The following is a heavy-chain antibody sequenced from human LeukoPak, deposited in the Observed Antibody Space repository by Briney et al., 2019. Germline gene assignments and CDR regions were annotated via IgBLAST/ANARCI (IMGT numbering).Heavy chain of an antibody. J-gene: IGHJ4*02. CDR2: FKGKIDGGTT. Sequence: GGSLRPSCAASGFTFRNAWMSWVRQAPGKGLEWVGHFKGKIDGGTTDYAAPVKGRFTFSRDDSKNTPYLPRTSLNTADPGVYYWTTGRDRGRSGFSYWGQATLVTVSS. CDR3: TTGRDRGRSGFSY. V-gene: IGHV3-15*01. CDR1: GFTFRNAW. D-gene: IGHD3-3*01.